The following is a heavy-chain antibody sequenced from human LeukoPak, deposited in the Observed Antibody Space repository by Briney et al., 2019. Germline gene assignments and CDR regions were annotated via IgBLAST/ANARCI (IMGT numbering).Heavy chain of an antibody. V-gene: IGHV4-34*01. J-gene: IGHJ4*02. CDR3: ARPRYCSGGSCADV. CDR2: ISHNENT. D-gene: IGHD2-15*01. Sequence: SETLSLTCAVYGGSFSGYYWTWIRQPPGKGLEWIGDISHNENTNYNPSLKSRVTISVDTSKNQFSLKLSSVTAADTAVYYCARPRYCSGGSCADVWGQGTLVTVSS. CDR1: GGSFSGYY.